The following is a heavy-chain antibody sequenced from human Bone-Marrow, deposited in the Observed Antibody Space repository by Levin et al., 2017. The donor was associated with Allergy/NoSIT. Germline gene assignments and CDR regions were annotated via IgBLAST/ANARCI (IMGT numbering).Heavy chain of an antibody. CDR2: MNEDGSQK. CDR3: ARHKVRGPSAFEV. D-gene: IGHD6-25*01. V-gene: IGHV3-7*01. Sequence: GGSLRLSCAASGFFVNYNYMTWVRQAPGKGLEWVANMNEDGSQKYYVDSVKGRFTISKDNAKNSLHLQMDSLRAEDTAMYYCARHKVRGPSAFEVWGQGTMVNVSS. CDR1: GFFVNYNY. J-gene: IGHJ3*01.